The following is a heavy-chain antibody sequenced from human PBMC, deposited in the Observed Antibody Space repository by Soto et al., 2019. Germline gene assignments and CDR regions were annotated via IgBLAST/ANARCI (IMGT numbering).Heavy chain of an antibody. V-gene: IGHV2-5*01. D-gene: IGHD6-6*01. Sequence: SGPTLVNPTQTLTLTCTFSGFSLSTSGVGVGWIRQPPGKALEWLALIHWNDDKRYSPSLKSRLTVTKDTSKKQVVLTMANMDPVDTATYFCAQEYSSSSSFHYWDQGTLVTVSS. CDR1: GFSLSTSGVG. CDR3: AQEYSSSSSFHY. J-gene: IGHJ4*02. CDR2: IHWNDDK.